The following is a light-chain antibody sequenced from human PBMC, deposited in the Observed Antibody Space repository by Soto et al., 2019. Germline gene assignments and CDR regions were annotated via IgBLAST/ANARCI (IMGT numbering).Light chain of an antibody. CDR3: PQYGYPQLT. Sequence: EIVLTQSPGTLSLSPGETVTLSCRASQSISSNYVAWFQHKPGQAPRLLIYGASSRAPGIPERFSGSGSGTDFSLTINRLEPEDSAVVYCPQYGYPQLTFGGGTKVEIK. J-gene: IGKJ4*01. CDR2: GAS. V-gene: IGKV3-20*01. CDR1: QSISSNY.